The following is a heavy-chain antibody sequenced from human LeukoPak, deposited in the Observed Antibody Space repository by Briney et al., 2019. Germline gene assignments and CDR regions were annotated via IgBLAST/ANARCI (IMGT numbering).Heavy chain of an antibody. J-gene: IGHJ4*02. CDR2: ISGSGGST. CDR1: GFTFSSYA. D-gene: IGHD2-2*01. Sequence: GGSLRLSCAASGFTFSSYAMSWVRQAPGKGLEWVSAISGSGGSTYYADSVKGRFTISRDNSKNTLYLQMNSLRAEDTAVYYCAVYRYCSSTSCYPPYFDYRGQGTLVTVSS. V-gene: IGHV3-23*01. CDR3: AVYRYCSSTSCYPPYFDY.